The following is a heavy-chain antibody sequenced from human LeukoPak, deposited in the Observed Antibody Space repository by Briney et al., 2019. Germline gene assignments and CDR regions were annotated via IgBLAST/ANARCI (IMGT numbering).Heavy chain of an antibody. D-gene: IGHD3-22*01. CDR2: ISWNSGNI. CDR3: AKASAMIVVVSKHFDY. J-gene: IGHJ4*02. CDR1: GFTFDDYA. V-gene: IGHV3-9*01. Sequence: PGRSLRLSCAPSGFTFDDYAMHWVRHAPGKGLKWVSGISWNSGNIGYADSVKGRFTISRDNSKNTLYLQMNSLRAEDTAVYYCAKASAMIVVVSKHFDYWGQGTVVTVSS.